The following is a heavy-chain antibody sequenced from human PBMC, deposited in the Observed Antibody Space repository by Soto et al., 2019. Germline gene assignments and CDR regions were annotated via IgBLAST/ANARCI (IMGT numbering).Heavy chain of an antibody. V-gene: IGHV1-18*01. J-gene: IGHJ6*03. CDR1: GYTFTSYG. CDR2: ISAYNGNT. CDR3: ARIRGYSGYDYHYYYYMDV. Sequence: ASVKVSCKASGYTFTSYGISWVRQAPGQGLEWMGWISAYNGNTNYAQKLQGRVTMTTDKSTSTAYMELRSLRSDDTAVYYCARIRGYSGYDYHYYYYMDVWGKGTTVTVSS. D-gene: IGHD5-12*01.